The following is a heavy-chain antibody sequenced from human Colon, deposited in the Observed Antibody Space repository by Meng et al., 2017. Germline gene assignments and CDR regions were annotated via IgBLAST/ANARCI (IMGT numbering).Heavy chain of an antibody. CDR2: ISSSSSDI. CDR1: GFIFSSYT. V-gene: IGHV3-21*01. J-gene: IGHJ4*02. Sequence: VEGGGGLCKPGGYRRLFCGASGFIFSSYTMKWVRQAPGKGLEWLSSISSSSSDIYYADSVKGRFTVSRDNAKNSLFLEMSSLSPEDTAMYYCARGYGDFIDFWGQGTLVTVSS. D-gene: IGHD4-17*01. CDR3: ARGYGDFIDF.